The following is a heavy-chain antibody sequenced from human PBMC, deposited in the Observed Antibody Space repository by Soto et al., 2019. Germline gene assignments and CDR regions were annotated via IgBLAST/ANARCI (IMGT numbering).Heavy chain of an antibody. CDR3: ATLPYVYDFWSGYSNYYFDY. Sequence: PGESLKISCKGSGYSFTSYWIGWVRQMPGKGLEWMGIIYPGDSDTRYSPSFQGQVTISADKSISTAYLQWSSLKASDTAMYYCATLPYVYDFWSGYSNYYFDYWGQGTLVTVSS. V-gene: IGHV5-51*01. J-gene: IGHJ4*02. CDR2: IYPGDSDT. D-gene: IGHD3-3*01. CDR1: GYSFTSYW.